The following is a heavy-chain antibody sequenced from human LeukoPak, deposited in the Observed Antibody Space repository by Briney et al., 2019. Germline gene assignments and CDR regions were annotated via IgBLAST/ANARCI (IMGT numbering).Heavy chain of an antibody. CDR1: GLPFSIVW. J-gene: IGHJ4*02. Sequence: GGSLRLSCAASGLPFSIVWMRWVRQAPGKGLECVGRIKSKADGGTADYTAPVKGRFSISRDDSKNTVYLEMNSLKTDDTAIYYCAPHSSIVILDYWGQGALVTVSS. D-gene: IGHD1-26*01. CDR2: IKSKADGGTA. V-gene: IGHV3-15*01. CDR3: APHSSIVILDY.